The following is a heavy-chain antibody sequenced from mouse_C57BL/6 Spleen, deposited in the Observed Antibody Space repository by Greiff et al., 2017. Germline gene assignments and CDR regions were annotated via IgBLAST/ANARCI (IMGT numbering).Heavy chain of an antibody. J-gene: IGHJ2*01. V-gene: IGHV1-9*01. CDR1: GYPFTGYW. Sequence: VQLQESGAELMKPGASVKLSCKATGYPFTGYWIEWVKQRPGHGLEWIGEILPGSGSTNSNEKFKGKATLTAVPSSNTAYMQLSSLTTEDSAIHYCARITTVAVFDYWGQGTTLTVSS. CDR3: ARITTVAVFDY. CDR2: ILPGSGST. D-gene: IGHD1-1*01.